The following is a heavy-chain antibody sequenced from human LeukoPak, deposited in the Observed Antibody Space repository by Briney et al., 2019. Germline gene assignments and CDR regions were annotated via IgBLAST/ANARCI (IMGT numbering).Heavy chain of an antibody. Sequence: GGSLRLSCTASGFTFGDYAMSWVRQAPGKGLEWVGFIRSKAYGGTTEYAASVKGRFTISRDDSKSIAYLQMNSLKTEDTAVYYCTVSSTSWNAFDIWGQGTMVTVSS. CDR2: IRSKAYGGTT. V-gene: IGHV3-49*04. CDR1: GFTFGDYA. D-gene: IGHD2-2*01. J-gene: IGHJ3*02. CDR3: TVSSTSWNAFDI.